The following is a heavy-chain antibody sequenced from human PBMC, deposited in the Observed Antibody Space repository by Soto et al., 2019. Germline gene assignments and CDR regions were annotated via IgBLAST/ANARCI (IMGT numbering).Heavy chain of an antibody. CDR2: ICYSGST. CDR1: GGSISSGGYY. D-gene: IGHD3-3*01. V-gene: IGHV4-31*03. Sequence: QVQLQESGPELVKPSQTLSLTCTVSGGSISSGGYYWSWIRQHPGKGLEWIGYICYSGSTYYNPCLKSRVTISVDTSKNQFSLKLSSVTAADTAVYYCARGPHLEWLTYWGQGTLVNVSS. CDR3: ARGPHLEWLTY. J-gene: IGHJ4*02.